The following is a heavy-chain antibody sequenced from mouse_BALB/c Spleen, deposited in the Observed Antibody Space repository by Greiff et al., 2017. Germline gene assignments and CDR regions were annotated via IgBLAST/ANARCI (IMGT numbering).Heavy chain of an antibody. D-gene: IGHD2-10*02. CDR2: ISSGSSTI. J-gene: IGHJ3*01. CDR1: GFTFSSFG. CDR3: ARNGYGNLWFAY. V-gene: IGHV5-17*02. Sequence: DVMLVESGGGLVQPGGSRKLSCAASGFTFSSFGMHWVRQAPEKGLEWVAYISSGSSTIYYADTVKGRFTISRDNPKNTLFLQMTSLRSEDTAMYYCARNGYGNLWFAYWGQGTLVTVSA.